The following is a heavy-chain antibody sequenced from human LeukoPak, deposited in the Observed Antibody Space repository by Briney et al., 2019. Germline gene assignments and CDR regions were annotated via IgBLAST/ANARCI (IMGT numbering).Heavy chain of an antibody. D-gene: IGHD3-22*01. J-gene: IGHJ4*02. CDR1: GGSISSGGYS. CDR3: ARVAYYYDSSGYYDY. CDR2: IYHSGST. V-gene: IGHV4-30-2*01. Sequence: SETLSLTCAVSGGSISSGGYSWSWIRQPPGKGLEWIGYIYHSGSTYYNPSLKSRVTISVDRSKNQFSLTLSSVTAADTAVYYCARVAYYYDSSGYYDYWGQGTLVTVSS.